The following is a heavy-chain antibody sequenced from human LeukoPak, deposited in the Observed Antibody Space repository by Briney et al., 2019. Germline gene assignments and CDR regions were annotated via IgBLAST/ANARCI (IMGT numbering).Heavy chain of an antibody. J-gene: IGHJ3*02. CDR3: ARGYYYGSGTSWDDAFDI. Sequence: SVKVSCKASGGTFSSYAISWVRQAPGQGLEWMGGIIPIFGTANYAQKFQGRVTITSDKSTSTAYMELSSLRSEDTAVYYCARGYYYGSGTSWDDAFDIWGQGTMVTVSS. CDR1: GGTFSSYA. D-gene: IGHD3-10*01. CDR2: IIPIFGTA. V-gene: IGHV1-69*06.